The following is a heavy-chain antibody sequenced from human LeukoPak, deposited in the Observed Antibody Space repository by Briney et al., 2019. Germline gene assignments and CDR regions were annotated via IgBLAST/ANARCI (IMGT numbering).Heavy chain of an antibody. J-gene: IGHJ4*02. CDR2: ISYDGSNK. CDR1: GFTFSSYA. CDR3: ARDGHSSSWYGKPDY. Sequence: GGSLRLTCAASGFTFSSYAMHWVRQAPGKGLERVSVISYDGSNKYYADSVKGRFTISRDNSKNTLYLQMNSLRAEDTAVYYCARDGHSSSWYGKPDYWGQGTLVTVSS. D-gene: IGHD6-13*01. V-gene: IGHV3-30-3*01.